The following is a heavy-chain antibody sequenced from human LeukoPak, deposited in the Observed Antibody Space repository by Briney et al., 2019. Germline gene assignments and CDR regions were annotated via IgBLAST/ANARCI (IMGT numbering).Heavy chain of an antibody. V-gene: IGHV1-2*02. Sequence: ASVKVSCKASGYTFIDSYMHWVRQAPGQGLEWMGWIIPKSGGTNYAEKFHGRVTMTRDTSINTAYMELTRLRSDDAAVYYCARGIFGPQYNYYMDVWGKGTTVTVSS. CDR1: GYTFIDSY. D-gene: IGHD3-3*01. CDR3: ARGIFGPQYNYYMDV. CDR2: IIPKSGGT. J-gene: IGHJ6*03.